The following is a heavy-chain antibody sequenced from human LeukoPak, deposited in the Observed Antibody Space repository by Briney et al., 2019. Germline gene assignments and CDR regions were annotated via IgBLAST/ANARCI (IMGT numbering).Heavy chain of an antibody. J-gene: IGHJ4*02. CDR3: ARDLVCTMNCKDS. D-gene: IGHD2-2*01. Sequence: ASVKVSCKASGGTFSNDAISWVRQAPGQGLEWMGRIIPTLGIALYAHQCKGSVTITATKSPSTAYMELSSLTSENTAVDFCARDLVCTMNCKDSWGQGTLVTVS. V-gene: IGHV1-69*04. CDR1: GGTFSNDA. CDR2: IIPTLGIA.